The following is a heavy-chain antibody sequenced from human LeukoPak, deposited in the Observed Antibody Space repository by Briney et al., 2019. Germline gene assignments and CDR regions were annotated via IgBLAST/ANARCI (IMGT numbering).Heavy chain of an antibody. CDR2: IPYDGNNK. Sequence: GGSLRLSCAASRFTFSSYGMHWVRQAPGKGLEWVAFIPYDGNNKYYADSVKGRFTISRDNSKNTLFLQMNTLRAEDTAVYFCVKDGDNSGSYLVYWGQGTLVTVSS. V-gene: IGHV3-30*02. J-gene: IGHJ4*02. CDR1: RFTFSSYG. D-gene: IGHD1-26*01. CDR3: VKDGDNSGSYLVY.